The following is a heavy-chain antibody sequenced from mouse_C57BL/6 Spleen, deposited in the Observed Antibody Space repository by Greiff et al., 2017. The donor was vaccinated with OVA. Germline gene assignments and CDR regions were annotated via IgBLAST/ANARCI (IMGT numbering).Heavy chain of an antibody. J-gene: IGHJ3*01. CDR2: FYPGSGSI. CDR1: GYTFTEYT. Sequence: VKLMESGAELVKPGASVKLSCKASGYTFTEYTIHWVKQRSGQGLEWIGWFYPGSGSIKYNENFKDKATLTADKSSSTVYMELSRLTSEDSAVYFCARHEDGGYYDYAWFAYWGQGTLVTVSA. CDR3: ARHEDGGYYDYAWFAY. D-gene: IGHD2-4*01. V-gene: IGHV1-62-2*01.